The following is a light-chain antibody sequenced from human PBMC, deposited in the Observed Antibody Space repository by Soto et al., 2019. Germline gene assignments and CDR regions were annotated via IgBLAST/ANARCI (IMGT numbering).Light chain of an antibody. J-gene: IGKJ1*01. CDR2: AAS. CDR1: QNILSH. Sequence: DIQMTQSPSSLSASIGDRVTITCRASQNILSHLNWYQQKPGRAPKLLIYAASSLQTGAPSRFSGSGSGTDFTLTISSLQLEDFAIYFCQQSYILPRTFGQGTKVEVK. CDR3: QQSYILPRT. V-gene: IGKV1-39*01.